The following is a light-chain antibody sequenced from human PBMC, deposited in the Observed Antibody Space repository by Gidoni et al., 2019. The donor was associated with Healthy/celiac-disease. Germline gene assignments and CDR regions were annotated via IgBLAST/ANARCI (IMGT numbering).Light chain of an antibody. CDR2: AAS. CDR3: QQSYSTPPRT. V-gene: IGKV1-39*01. Sequence: DIQMTQSPSSLSASVGDRVTITCRASQSISSYVNWYQQKPGKAPKLLNYAASSLQSGVPSRFSGSGSGTDFTLTISSLQPEDFATYYCQQSYSTPPRTFGQGTKLEIK. J-gene: IGKJ2*01. CDR1: QSISSY.